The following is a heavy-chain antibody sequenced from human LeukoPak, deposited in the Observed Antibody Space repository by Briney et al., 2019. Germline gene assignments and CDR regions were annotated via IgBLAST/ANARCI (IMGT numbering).Heavy chain of an antibody. CDR2: ISGGGETT. Sequence: PGGSLRLSCAASGFTFNNYAMNWVRQAPGKGLEWVSSISGGGETTYYADSAKGRFTISRDNSKNTLYLQMNSLRAEDTAVYYCXRXYAXXVGYFFXDXWGQGTXXXVSS. V-gene: IGHV3-23*01. J-gene: IGHJ4*02. D-gene: IGHD2-15*01. CDR1: GFTFNNYA. CDR3: XRXYAXXVGYFFXDX.